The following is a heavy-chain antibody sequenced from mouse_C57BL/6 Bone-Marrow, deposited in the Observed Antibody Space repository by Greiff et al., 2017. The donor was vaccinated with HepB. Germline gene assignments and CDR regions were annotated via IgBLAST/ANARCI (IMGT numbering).Heavy chain of an antibody. CDR3: ARSRVNWYFDV. J-gene: IGHJ1*03. D-gene: IGHD2-2*01. V-gene: IGHV1-69*01. CDR1: GYTFTSYW. CDR2: IDPSDSYT. Sequence: VQLQQPGAELVMPGASVKLSCKASGYTFTSYWMHWVKQRPGQGLEWIGEIDPSDSYTNYNQKFKGKSTLTVDKSSSTAYMQLSSLTSEDSAVYYCARSRVNWYFDVWGTGTTVTVSS.